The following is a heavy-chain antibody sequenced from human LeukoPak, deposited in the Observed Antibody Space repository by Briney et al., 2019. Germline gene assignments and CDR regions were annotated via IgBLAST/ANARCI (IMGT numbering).Heavy chain of an antibody. CDR1: GGSFSSAGYY. CDR3: ARVVFFGVVTPWYFDY. V-gene: IGHV4-31*03. Sequence: TLSLTCTVSGGSFSSAGYYWICNAPHPGKGLVWIGKINYSGSTSDNPALKSRVTISVDTSKNQFSLKLSSVTAADTAVYYCARVVFFGVVTPWYFDYWGQGTLVTVCS. D-gene: IGHD3-3*01. J-gene: IGHJ4*02. CDR2: INYSGST.